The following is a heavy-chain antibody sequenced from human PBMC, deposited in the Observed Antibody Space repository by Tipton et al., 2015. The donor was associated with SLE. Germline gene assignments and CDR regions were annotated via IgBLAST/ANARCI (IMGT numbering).Heavy chain of an antibody. D-gene: IGHD6-13*01. J-gene: IGHJ3*02. Sequence: SLRLSCAASGFTFSSYAMSWVRQAPGKGLEWVSAISGSGGSTYYADSVKGRFTISRDNSKNTLYLQMNSLRAEDTAVYYCAKDRQGAAAAGTGAFDIWGQGTMVTVSS. V-gene: IGHV3-23*01. CDR2: ISGSGGST. CDR1: GFTFSSYA. CDR3: AKDRQGAAAAGTGAFDI.